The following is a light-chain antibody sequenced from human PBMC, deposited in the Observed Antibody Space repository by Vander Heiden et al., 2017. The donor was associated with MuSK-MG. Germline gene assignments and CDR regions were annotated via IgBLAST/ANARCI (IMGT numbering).Light chain of an antibody. V-gene: IGLV2-14*03. CDR3: SSYTSSSTGV. J-gene: IGLJ1*01. Sequence: QSALTQPASVSGSPGQSTTISCPGTSSDVGGYNYVSWYQQHPAKSPKLMIYDVSNRPSGVSNRFSGSKSGNTASLTISGLQAEDEADYYCSSYTSSSTGVFGTGTKVTVL. CDR1: SSDVGGYNY. CDR2: DVS.